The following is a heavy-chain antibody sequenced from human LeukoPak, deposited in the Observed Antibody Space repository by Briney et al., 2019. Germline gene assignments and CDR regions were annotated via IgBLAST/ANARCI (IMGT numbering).Heavy chain of an antibody. J-gene: IGHJ4*02. CDR2: INPEGSEK. V-gene: IGHV3-7*01. CDR3: ARYRHLGY. CDR1: GLTFSSSW. Sequence: GGSLRLSCAVSGLTFSSSWMDWVRQAPGKGLEWVASINPEGSEKYSADSVKGRFTISRDNGKNSLYLQMNSLRAEDTAVYYCARYRHLGYWGQGTLVTVSS.